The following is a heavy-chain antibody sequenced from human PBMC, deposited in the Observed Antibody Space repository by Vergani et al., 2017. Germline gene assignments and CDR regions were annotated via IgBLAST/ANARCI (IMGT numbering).Heavy chain of an antibody. Sequence: VQLVESGGGLVQPGGSLRLSCAASGFTFSSYGMHWVRQAPGKGLEWVAVIWYDGSNKYYADSVKGRFTISRDNSKNTLYLQMNSLRAEDTAVYYCAREGFGELPYFDYWGQGTLVTVSS. CDR1: GFTFSSYG. CDR2: IWYDGSNK. CDR3: AREGFGELPYFDY. D-gene: IGHD3-10*01. V-gene: IGHV3-33*01. J-gene: IGHJ4*02.